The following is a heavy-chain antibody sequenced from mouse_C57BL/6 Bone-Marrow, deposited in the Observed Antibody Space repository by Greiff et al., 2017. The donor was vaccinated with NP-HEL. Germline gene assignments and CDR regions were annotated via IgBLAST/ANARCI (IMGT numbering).Heavy chain of an antibody. D-gene: IGHD2-3*01. CDR3: ATDYDGYCDY. CDR2: FDPESGDT. J-gene: IGHJ2*01. Sequence: EVQLQQSGAELVRPGASVKLSCTASGFNFKDDSMHWVKQRPEPGLEWIGWFDPESGDTEYASKFQGKATITADTSSNTAYLQLRSLKSEDTAGYYCATDYDGYCDYWGQGTTLTVSS. V-gene: IGHV14-4*01. CDR1: GFNFKDDS.